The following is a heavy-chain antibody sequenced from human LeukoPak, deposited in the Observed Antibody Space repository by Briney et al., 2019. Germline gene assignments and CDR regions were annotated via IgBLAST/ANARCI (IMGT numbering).Heavy chain of an antibody. CDR1: GGSISSYY. Sequence: SETLSLTCTVSGGSISSYYWSWIRQPPGKGLEWIGYIYYSGSTNYNPSLKSRVTISVDTSKNQFSLKLSSVTAADTAVYYCARVGFGEKYYYYYMDVWGKGTTVTISS. J-gene: IGHJ6*03. CDR2: IYYSGST. V-gene: IGHV4-59*01. D-gene: IGHD3-10*01. CDR3: ARVGFGEKYYYYYMDV.